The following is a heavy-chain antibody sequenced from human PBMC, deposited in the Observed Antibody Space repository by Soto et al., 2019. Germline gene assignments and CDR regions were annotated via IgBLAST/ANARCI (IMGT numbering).Heavy chain of an antibody. CDR3: ARGLDIVVVPAASFRATNWFDP. CDR1: GGSFSGYY. Sequence: SETLSLTCAVYGGSFSGYYWSWIRQPPGKGLEWIGEINHSGSTNYNPSLKSRVTISVDTSKNQFSLKLSSVTAADTAVYYCARGLDIVVVPAASFRATNWFDPWGQGTLVT. V-gene: IGHV4-34*01. CDR2: INHSGST. J-gene: IGHJ5*02. D-gene: IGHD2-2*01.